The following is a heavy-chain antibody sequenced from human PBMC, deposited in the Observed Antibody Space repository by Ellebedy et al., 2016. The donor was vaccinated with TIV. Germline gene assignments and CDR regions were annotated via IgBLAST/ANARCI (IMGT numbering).Heavy chain of an antibody. V-gene: IGHV1-69*04. Sequence: AASVKVSCKASGGTFSSYAISWVRQAPGQGLEWMGRIIPILGIANYAQKFQGRVTMTEDTSTDTAYMELSSLRSEDTAVYYCATVLTTVEFDPWGQGTLVTVSS. D-gene: IGHD4-17*01. CDR3: ATVLTTVEFDP. J-gene: IGHJ5*02. CDR2: IIPILGIA. CDR1: GGTFSSYA.